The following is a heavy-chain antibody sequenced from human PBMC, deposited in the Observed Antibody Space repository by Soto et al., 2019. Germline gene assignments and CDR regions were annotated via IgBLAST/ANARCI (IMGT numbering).Heavy chain of an antibody. CDR2: IHSGGNT. V-gene: IGHV3-53*02. D-gene: IGHD6-19*01. J-gene: IGHJ5*02. Sequence: EVQLVETGGGLIQPGGSLRLSCAASGFSISIYYMSWVRQAPGKGLEWVSIIHSGGNTDYADSVKSRFTVSRDNSKNTVYLQMNSLRAADTAIFYCASIAVAEGFDPWGQGTLVTVSS. CDR1: GFSISIYY. CDR3: ASIAVAEGFDP.